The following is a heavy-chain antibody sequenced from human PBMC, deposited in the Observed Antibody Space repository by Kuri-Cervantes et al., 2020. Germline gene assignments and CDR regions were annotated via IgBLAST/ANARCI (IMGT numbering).Heavy chain of an antibody. Sequence: ASVKVSCKASGYTFTNYGLSWVRQAPGQGPEWVGRISAYNGNTNYVQKLRGRITMTTDTSTSTAYMELRSLRSEDTAVYYCARGLYGDYANWFDPWGQGTLVTVSS. CDR1: GYTFTNYG. D-gene: IGHD4-17*01. V-gene: IGHV1-18*01. CDR3: ARGLYGDYANWFDP. J-gene: IGHJ5*02. CDR2: ISAYNGNT.